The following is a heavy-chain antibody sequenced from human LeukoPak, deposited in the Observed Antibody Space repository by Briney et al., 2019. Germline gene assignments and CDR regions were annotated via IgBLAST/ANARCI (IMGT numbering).Heavy chain of an antibody. V-gene: IGHV1-69*06. D-gene: IGHD3-3*01. Sequence: SVKVSCKASGGTFSSYAISWVRQAPGQGLEWMGWIIPIFGTANYAQKFQGRVTITADKSTSTAYMELSSLRSEDMAVYYCARGPSGMVTYFDYWGQGTLVTVSS. CDR1: GGTFSSYA. J-gene: IGHJ4*02. CDR3: ARGPSGMVTYFDY. CDR2: IIPIFGTA.